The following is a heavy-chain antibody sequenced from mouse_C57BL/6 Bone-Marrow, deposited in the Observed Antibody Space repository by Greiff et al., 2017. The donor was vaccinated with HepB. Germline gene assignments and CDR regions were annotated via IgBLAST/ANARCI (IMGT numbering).Heavy chain of an antibody. CDR2: IDPENGDT. J-gene: IGHJ2*01. Sequence: EVQLQQSGAELVRPGASVKLSCTASGFNIKDDYMHWVKQRPEQGLEWIGWIDPENGDTEYASKFQGKATITADTSSNTAYLQLSSLKSEDTAVYYCTFYGNYPYFDYWGQGTTLTVSS. D-gene: IGHD2-1*01. V-gene: IGHV14-4*01. CDR1: GFNIKDDY. CDR3: TFYGNYPYFDY.